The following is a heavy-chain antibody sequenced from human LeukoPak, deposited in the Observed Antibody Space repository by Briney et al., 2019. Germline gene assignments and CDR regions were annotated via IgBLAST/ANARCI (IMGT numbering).Heavy chain of an antibody. CDR2: ISGSGGST. CDR1: GFTFTNYA. CDR3: AYSLSPPGRGAFDI. J-gene: IGHJ3*02. Sequence: PGGSLRLSCAASGFTFTNYAMSWVRQAPGKGLEWVSTISGSGGSTYYADSVKGRFTISRDNSKNTLYLQMNSLRAEDTALYYCAYSLSPPGRGAFDIWGQGTMVTVSS. V-gene: IGHV3-23*01. D-gene: IGHD5-18*01.